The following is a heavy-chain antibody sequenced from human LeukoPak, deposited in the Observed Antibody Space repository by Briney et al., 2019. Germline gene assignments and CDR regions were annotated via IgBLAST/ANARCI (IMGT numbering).Heavy chain of an antibody. CDR3: ARGLPSYGDYVDYYFYMDV. J-gene: IGHJ6*03. D-gene: IGHD4-17*01. CDR1: GDSISGFY. Sequence: PSETLSLTCTVSGDSISGFYWSWIRQPAGKGLQWIGRISTSGSTSYNPSLKSRVTMSVDRSTNEFSLTVRSVTAADTALYYCARGLPSYGDYVDYYFYMDVWGKGTTVTVSS. CDR2: ISTSGST. V-gene: IGHV4-4*07.